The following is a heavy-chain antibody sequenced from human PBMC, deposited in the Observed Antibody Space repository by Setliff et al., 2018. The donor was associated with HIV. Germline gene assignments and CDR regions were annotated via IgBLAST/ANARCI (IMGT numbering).Heavy chain of an antibody. CDR2: MFVGESP. V-gene: IGHV4-4*07. J-gene: IGHJ4*02. Sequence: SETLSLTCSVSGGSISSYYWSWIRQPAGKGLEWVGRMFVGESPNYNPSLKSRLSISVDTSKRQFSLKLTSVTAADTDVYYCARGLYGSGSFFFDSWGRGTLVTVSS. D-gene: IGHD3-10*01. CDR3: ARGLYGSGSFFFDS. CDR1: GGSISSYY.